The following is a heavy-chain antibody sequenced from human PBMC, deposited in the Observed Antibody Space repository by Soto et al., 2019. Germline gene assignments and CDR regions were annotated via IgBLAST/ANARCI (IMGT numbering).Heavy chain of an antibody. CDR1: GFTFSNYA. CDR2: ISGGAGART. CDR3: AKWGYGGDTATSRYLYFDH. D-gene: IGHD4-17*01. V-gene: IGHV3-23*01. J-gene: IGHJ2*01. Sequence: EVLLLESGGGLVQPGGSLRLSCAASGFTFSNYAMSWVRQAPGKGLEWVSVISGGAGARTYYADSVKGRFTISRDNSKITVYLQMSNLRAEDRAVYYCAKWGYGGDTATSRYLYFDHWGRGTLVTVSS.